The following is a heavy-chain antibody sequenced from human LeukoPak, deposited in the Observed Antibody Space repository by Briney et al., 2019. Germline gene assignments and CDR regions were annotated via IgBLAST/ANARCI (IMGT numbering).Heavy chain of an antibody. D-gene: IGHD6-6*01. V-gene: IGHV3-23*01. CDR2: ISGSGGST. J-gene: IGHJ5*02. Sequence: PGGSLRLSCAASGFTFSSYAMSWVRQAPGKGLEWVSAISGSGGSTYYADSVKGRFTISRDNSKNTLYLQMNSLRAEDTAVYYCARQTGSSSWFDPWGQGTLVTVSS. CDR3: ARQTGSSSWFDP. CDR1: GFTFSSYA.